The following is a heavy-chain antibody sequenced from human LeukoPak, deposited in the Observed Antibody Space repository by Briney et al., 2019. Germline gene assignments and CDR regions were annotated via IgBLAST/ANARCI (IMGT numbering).Heavy chain of an antibody. Sequence: ASVKVSCKASGYTFTSYYMHWVRQAPGQGLEWMGIINPSGGSTSYAQRFQGRVTMTRDTSTSTVYMELSSLRSEDTAVYYCARPLARYYDILTGYSKRENYYYGMDVWGQGTTVTVSS. CDR2: INPSGGST. J-gene: IGHJ6*02. V-gene: IGHV1-46*01. CDR3: ARPLARYYDILTGYSKRENYYYGMDV. D-gene: IGHD3-9*01. CDR1: GYTFTSYY.